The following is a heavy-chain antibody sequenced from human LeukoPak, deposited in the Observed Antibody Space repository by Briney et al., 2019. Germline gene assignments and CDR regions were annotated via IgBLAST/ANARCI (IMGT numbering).Heavy chain of an antibody. CDR2: ISSDGNNK. D-gene: IGHD6-19*01. Sequence: GRSLRLSCAASGFTLSNYVMHWLRQAPGMGPEWVAVISSDGNNKHYADSVKGRFTISRDTSKNTMSLEMDSLRVDDTAVYFCAREGYSSGWCGVFDNWGQGTLVTVSS. V-gene: IGHV3-30-3*01. CDR3: AREGYSSGWCGVFDN. J-gene: IGHJ4*02. CDR1: GFTLSNYV.